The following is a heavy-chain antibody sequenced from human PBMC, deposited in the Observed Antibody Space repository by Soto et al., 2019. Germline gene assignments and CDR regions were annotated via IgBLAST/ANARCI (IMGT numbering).Heavy chain of an antibody. V-gene: IGHV4-31*03. Sequence: SATRSLTCTVSGGSISSGGYYWSWIRQHPGKGLEWIGYIYYSGSTYYNPSLKSRVTISVDTSKNQFSLKLSSVTAADTAVYYCARDGGRGGATGDSNGMDVWGQGTTVTVSS. CDR1: GGSISSGGYY. CDR3: ARDGGRGGATGDSNGMDV. J-gene: IGHJ6*02. D-gene: IGHD1-26*01. CDR2: IYYSGST.